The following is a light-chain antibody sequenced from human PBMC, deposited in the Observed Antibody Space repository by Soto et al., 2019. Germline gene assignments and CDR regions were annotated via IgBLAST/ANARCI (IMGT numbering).Light chain of an antibody. V-gene: IGKV3-15*01. CDR2: GAA. CDR3: QQYNTCTWT. CDR1: QTISTN. Sequence: EICMTQSPATLSVSPGARAPLSCRASQTISTNLAWYQHKPGQPPSLLIYGAATRATGVPARFSGSWSGTLFTLTIASLQSEDFAVYYCQQYNTCTWTFGQGTKVDIK. J-gene: IGKJ1*01.